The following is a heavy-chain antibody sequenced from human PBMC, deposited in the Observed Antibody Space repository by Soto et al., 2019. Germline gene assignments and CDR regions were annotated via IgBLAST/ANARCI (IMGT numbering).Heavy chain of an antibody. CDR1: GYSFTLYW. D-gene: IGHD3-22*01. V-gene: IGHV5-51*01. J-gene: IGHJ3*02. Sequence: GGSLKISCKGYGYSFTLYWLGWVRQIPWKGLEWMGIIYPGDCDTRYSPSFQGQVTISADKSISTAYPQCSSLKPPDTALYYVERRGYSCDSSGYPRAFDIWGQGTRVTVSS. CDR3: ERRGYSCDSSGYPRAFDI. CDR2: IYPGDCDT.